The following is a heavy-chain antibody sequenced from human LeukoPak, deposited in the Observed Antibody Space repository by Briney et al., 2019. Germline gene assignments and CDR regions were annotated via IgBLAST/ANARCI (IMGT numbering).Heavy chain of an antibody. CDR2: IYYSGST. V-gene: IGHV4-59*01. D-gene: IGHD6-13*01. CDR1: GGSISSYY. Sequence: KTSETLSLTCTVSGGSISSYYRSWIRQPPGKGLEWIGYIYYSGSTNYNPSLKSRVTISVDTSKNQFSLKLSSVTAADTAVYYCARVGSSSWYGFDYWGQGTLVTVSS. CDR3: ARVGSSSWYGFDY. J-gene: IGHJ4*02.